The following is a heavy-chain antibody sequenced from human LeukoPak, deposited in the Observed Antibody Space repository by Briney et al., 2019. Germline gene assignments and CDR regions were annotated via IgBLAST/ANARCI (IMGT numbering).Heavy chain of an antibody. CDR2: ISSSSSRYI. CDR1: GLTFSSYS. Sequence: GGSLRLSCAASGLTFSSYSMNGVRQAPWKGLEWVSSISSSSSRYINYADSVKGRFTISRDNDKNSLYLQLNSLSAEDTAVYYCARARAIFGVVRLIDYWGQGTLVTVSS. V-gene: IGHV3-21*01. J-gene: IGHJ4*02. D-gene: IGHD3-3*01. CDR3: ARARAIFGVVRLIDY.